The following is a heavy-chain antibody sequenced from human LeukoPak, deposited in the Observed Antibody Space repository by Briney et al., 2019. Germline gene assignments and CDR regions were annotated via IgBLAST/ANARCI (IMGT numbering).Heavy chain of an antibody. V-gene: IGHV4-30-2*01. J-gene: IGHJ3*02. D-gene: IGHD5-12*01. CDR3: ARAIIWGDRTWISPSDAFDI. CDR2: IYHSGST. CDR1: GGSISSGGYS. Sequence: SETLSLTCVVSGGSISSGGYSWNWIRQPPGKGLEWIGYIYHSGSTYYNPPLKSRVTLSLDRSKNQFSLKLSSVTAADTAVYYCARAIIWGDRTWISPSDAFDIWGQGTVVTVSS.